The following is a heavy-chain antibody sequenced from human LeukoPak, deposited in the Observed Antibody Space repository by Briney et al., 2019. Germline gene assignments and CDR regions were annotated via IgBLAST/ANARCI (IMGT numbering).Heavy chain of an antibody. CDR1: GGSFSGYY. CDR3: ARQAAAGAFDI. V-gene: IGHV4-34*01. Sequence: SETLSLTCAVYGGSFSGYYWSWIRQPPGKGLEWIGEINHSGSTNYNPSLKSRVTISVDTSKNQFSLKLSSVTAADTAVYYCARQAAAGAFDIWGQGTMVTVSS. CDR2: INHSGST. D-gene: IGHD6-13*01. J-gene: IGHJ3*02.